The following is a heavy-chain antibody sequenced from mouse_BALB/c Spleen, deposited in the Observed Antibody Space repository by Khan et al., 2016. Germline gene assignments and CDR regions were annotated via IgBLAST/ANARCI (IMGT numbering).Heavy chain of an antibody. V-gene: IGHV1S137*01. Sequence: VQLQESGAELVRPGVSVKISCKGSGYTFTDYALHWVKQSHAKSLEWIGIISTYYGDVTYNQKFKDRATMTVDKSSGTTYLELARLTSEDSSIYYFSRGTSALYYSLDYGGQGTVVTVSS. D-gene: IGHD2-14*01. CDR2: ISTYYGDV. CDR1: GYTFTDYA. J-gene: IGHJ4*01. CDR3: SRGTSALYYSLDY.